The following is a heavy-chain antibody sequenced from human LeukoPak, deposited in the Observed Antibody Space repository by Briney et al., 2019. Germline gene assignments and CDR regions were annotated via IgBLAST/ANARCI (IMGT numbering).Heavy chain of an antibody. V-gene: IGHV3-30*02. CDR1: GFTFNYYG. CDR2: IRFDGTNK. J-gene: IGHJ4*02. Sequence: PGGSLRLSCAASGFTFNYYGMSWVRQAPGKGLEWVAFIRFDGTNKYYADSVKGRFTISRDNPKNMLYLQMNSLRAEDTAVYYCAKDRHYYQNPYYFDYWGQGTLVTVSS. D-gene: IGHD2-2*01. CDR3: AKDRHYYQNPYYFDY.